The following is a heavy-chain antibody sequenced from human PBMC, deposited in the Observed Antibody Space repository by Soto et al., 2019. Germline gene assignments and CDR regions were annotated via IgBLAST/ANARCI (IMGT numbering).Heavy chain of an antibody. CDR1: GFTFSNAW. CDR2: IKSKTDGGTT. D-gene: IGHD1-7*01. J-gene: IGHJ4*02. Sequence: PGGSLRLSCAASGFTFSNAWMNWVRQAPGKGLEWVGRIKSKTDGGTTDFAAPVKGRFTISRDDLKNTLYLQMNSLKTEDTAVYYCTTRYLNWNYAMSDYWGQGTLVTVSS. V-gene: IGHV3-15*07. CDR3: TTRYLNWNYAMSDY.